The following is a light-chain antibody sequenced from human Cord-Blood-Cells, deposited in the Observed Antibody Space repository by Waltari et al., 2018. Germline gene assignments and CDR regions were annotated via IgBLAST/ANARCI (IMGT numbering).Light chain of an antibody. J-gene: IGLJ2*01. CDR1: SSDVRGFNN. Sequence: QSALTPPAPGSGSPGQSITISFTGTSSDVRGFNNVSWYQQHPGKAPKLMIYGGSSQRYGVSNRFSGSNSGDAPSLTISGLQAEDEADYYCSTYTSSSVVFGGGTKLTVL. CDR3: STYTSSSVV. CDR2: GGS. V-gene: IGLV2-14*01.